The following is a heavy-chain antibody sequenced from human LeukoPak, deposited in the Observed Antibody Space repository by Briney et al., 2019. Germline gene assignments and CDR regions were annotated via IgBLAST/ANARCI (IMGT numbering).Heavy chain of an antibody. CDR2: ISDSGST. Sequence: SGTLSLTCTVSGGSISSFYWSWIRQSPGKGLEWIAYISDSGSTNYKSSLKSRVTISIDTSRNQFSLNLTSVTPADTAVYYYSRWGAVNGFDIWGKGTMVTVSS. V-gene: IGHV4-59*01. J-gene: IGHJ3*02. D-gene: IGHD3-16*01. CDR1: GGSISSFY. CDR3: SRWGAVNGFDI.